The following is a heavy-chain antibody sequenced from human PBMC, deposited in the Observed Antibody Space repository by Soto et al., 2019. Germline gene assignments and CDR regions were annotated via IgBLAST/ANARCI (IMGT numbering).Heavy chain of an antibody. Sequence: SETLSLTCTVSGGSISSSSYYWGWIRQPPGKGLEWIGSIYYSGSTYYNPSLKSRVAISVDTSKNQFSLKLSSVTAADTAVYYCARDRPMVRGVITPSALYGMDVWGQGTTVT. J-gene: IGHJ6*02. CDR3: ARDRPMVRGVITPSALYGMDV. CDR1: GGSISSSSYY. V-gene: IGHV4-39*07. CDR2: IYYSGST. D-gene: IGHD3-10*01.